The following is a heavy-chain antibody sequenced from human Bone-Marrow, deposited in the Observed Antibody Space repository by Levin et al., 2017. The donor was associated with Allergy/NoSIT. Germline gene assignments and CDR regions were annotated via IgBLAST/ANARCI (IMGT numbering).Heavy chain of an antibody. CDR3: ARYPFNYYAMDV. J-gene: IGHJ6*02. CDR2: IYFTGTT. Sequence: SQTLSLTCTVSGGSVSDSRYYWAWVRQPPGQGLEWIGSIYFTGTTYSESSLKSRVTISVDRPNNSFSLRLNSVTAADTALYSCARYPFNYYAMDVWGQGTTVIVSS. CDR1: GGSVSDSRYY. V-gene: IGHV4-39*02.